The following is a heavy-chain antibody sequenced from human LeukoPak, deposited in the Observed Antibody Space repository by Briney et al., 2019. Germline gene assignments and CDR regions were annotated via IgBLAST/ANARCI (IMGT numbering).Heavy chain of an antibody. D-gene: IGHD3-10*01. CDR1: GGSISSSSYY. Sequence: SETLSLTCTVSGGSISSSSYYWGWIRQPPGKGLEWIGSIYYSGSTYNNPSLKSRVTISVDTSKNQFSLKLSSVTAADTAVYYCAKGAKSASITMLRGVRGYYYMYVWGKGTTVTISS. CDR2: IYYSGST. J-gene: IGHJ6*03. V-gene: IGHV4-39*01. CDR3: AKGAKSASITMLRGVRGYYYMYV.